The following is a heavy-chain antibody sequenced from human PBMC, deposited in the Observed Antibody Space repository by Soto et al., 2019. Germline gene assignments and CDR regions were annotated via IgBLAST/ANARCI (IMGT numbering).Heavy chain of an antibody. D-gene: IGHD1-1*01. V-gene: IGHV6-1*01. Sequence: SQTLSLTCAISGDSVSSNSAAWNWIRQSPSRGLEWLGRTYYRSKWYNDYAVSVKSRITINPDTSKNQFSLQLNSVTPEDTAVYYCARDLKTGTGYYYYGMDVWGQGTTVTVSS. CDR3: ARDLKTGTGYYYYGMDV. J-gene: IGHJ6*02. CDR2: TYYRSKWYN. CDR1: GDSVSSNSAA.